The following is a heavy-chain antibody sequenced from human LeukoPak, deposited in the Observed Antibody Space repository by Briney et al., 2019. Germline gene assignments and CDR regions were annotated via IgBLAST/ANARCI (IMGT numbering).Heavy chain of an antibody. CDR2: ISSSSSSI. D-gene: IGHD3-16*01. Sequence: GGSLRLSCAASGFTFSGYSMNWVRQAPGKGLEWVSSISSSSSSIYYAASVKGRFTISRDNAKNSLYLQMNSLRDEDTAVYYCARIPGGYYYAMDVWGQGTTVTVSS. V-gene: IGHV3-21*01. CDR1: GFTFSGYS. J-gene: IGHJ6*02. CDR3: ARIPGGYYYAMDV.